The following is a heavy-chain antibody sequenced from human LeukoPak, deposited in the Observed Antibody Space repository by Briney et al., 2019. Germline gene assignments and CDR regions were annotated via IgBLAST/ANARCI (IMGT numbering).Heavy chain of an antibody. V-gene: IGHV3-11*04. D-gene: IGHD2/OR15-2a*01. CDR2: ISSSGSAI. J-gene: IGHJ6*03. CDR3: VRDISYMDV. Sequence: GGSLRLSCAASGFTFSDYYMTWIRQAPGKGLEWVSYISSSGSAIYYADSVKGRFTISRDNAKNSLYLQMNSLRAEDTALYYCVRDISYMDVWGKGTTVTVSS. CDR1: GFTFSDYY.